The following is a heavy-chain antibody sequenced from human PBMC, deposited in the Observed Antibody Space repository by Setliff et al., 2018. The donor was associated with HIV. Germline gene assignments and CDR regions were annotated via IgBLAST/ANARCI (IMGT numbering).Heavy chain of an antibody. CDR1: SYSISSGYY. V-gene: IGHV4-38-2*01. D-gene: IGHD3-10*01. CDR2: VFHSGNT. J-gene: IGHJ4*02. CDR3: ARSVYMVSFYFDY. Sequence: SETLSLTCAVSSYSISSGYYWGWIRQPPGKGLEWVGSVFHSGNTYYNPSLKSRVTISVDTSKNQFSLKLSSVTAADTAVYYCARSVYMVSFYFDYWGQGTLVTVSS.